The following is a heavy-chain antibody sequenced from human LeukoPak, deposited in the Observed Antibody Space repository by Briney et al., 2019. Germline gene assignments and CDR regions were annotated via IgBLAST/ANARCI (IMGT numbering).Heavy chain of an antibody. CDR3: AKDPTPYGDHPFDY. D-gene: IGHD4-17*01. CDR2: ISGSGGST. Sequence: QPGGSLILSCAASGSTFSSYAMSWVRPAPGKGLEWVSAISGSGGSTYYADSVKGRFTISRDNSKNTLYLQMNSLRAEDTAVYYCAKDPTPYGDHPFDYWGQGTLVTVSS. CDR1: GSTFSSYA. J-gene: IGHJ4*02. V-gene: IGHV3-23*01.